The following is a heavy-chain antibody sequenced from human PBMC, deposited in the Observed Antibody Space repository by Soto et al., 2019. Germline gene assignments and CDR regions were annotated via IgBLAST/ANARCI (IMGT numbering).Heavy chain of an antibody. CDR3: ARDNNFDYGGNSRYYYGMDV. CDR2: VSGSGSGDNT. D-gene: IGHD4-17*01. Sequence: PGGSLRLSCVASGFTFSGYAMSWVRQAPGKGLEWVSTVSGSGSGDNTYYADSVKGRFTISRDNSKNTLYLQMNSLRAEDTAVYYCARDNNFDYGGNSRYYYGMDVWGQGTTVTVSS. J-gene: IGHJ6*02. CDR1: GFTFSGYA. V-gene: IGHV3-23*01.